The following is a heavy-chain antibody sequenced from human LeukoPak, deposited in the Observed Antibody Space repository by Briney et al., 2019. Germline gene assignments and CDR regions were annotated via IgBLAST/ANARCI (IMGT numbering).Heavy chain of an antibody. CDR3: ARPYYYDSRIDP. CDR1: GGSISSGDYF. D-gene: IGHD3-22*01. V-gene: IGHV4-30-4*01. CDR2: MYYSGST. Sequence: SETLSLTCTVSGGSISSGDYFWSWIRQPPGKGLEWIAYMYYSGSTYYNPSLKSRVTMSADTSKNQLSLKLSSVTAADTAVYYCARPYYYDSRIDPWARESWSPSPQ. J-gene: IGHJ5*02.